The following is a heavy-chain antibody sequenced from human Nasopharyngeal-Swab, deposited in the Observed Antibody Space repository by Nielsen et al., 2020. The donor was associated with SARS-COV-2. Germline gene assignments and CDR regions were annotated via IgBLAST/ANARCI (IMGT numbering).Heavy chain of an antibody. CDR3: ARWRVGGSYSGYYYYYMDV. V-gene: IGHV1-3*01. CDR1: GYTFTSYA. D-gene: IGHD1-26*01. Sequence: ASVKVSCKASGYTFTSYAMHWVRQAPGQRLEWMGWINAGNGNTKYSLKFQGRVTITRDTSASTAYMELSSLRSEDTAVYYCARWRVGGSYSGYYYYYMDVWGKGTTVTVSS. J-gene: IGHJ6*03. CDR2: INAGNGNT.